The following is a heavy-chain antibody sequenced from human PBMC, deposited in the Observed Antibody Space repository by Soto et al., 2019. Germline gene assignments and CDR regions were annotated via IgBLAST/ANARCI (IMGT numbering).Heavy chain of an antibody. V-gene: IGHV3-53*01. CDR1: GFTVSDDY. D-gene: IGHD2-8*01. Sequence: GGGLIQPGGSLRLSCAASGFTVSDDYMSWVRQAPGKGLEWVSVIFSGGSTFYADSVKGRFTISRDNSKNTVLLQMNSLRADDTAVYYCARVGSRSLTKYWGQGTLVTVS. CDR2: IFSGGST. J-gene: IGHJ4*02. CDR3: ARVGSRSLTKY.